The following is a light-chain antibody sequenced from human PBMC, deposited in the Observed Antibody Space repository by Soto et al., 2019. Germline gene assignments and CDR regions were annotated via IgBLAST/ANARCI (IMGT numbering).Light chain of an antibody. J-gene: IGKJ5*01. CDR3: QQLDGYPAT. CDR1: QGVKNY. V-gene: IGKV1-9*01. Sequence: DIQLTQSPSFLSASVGDRVTITCRASQGVKNYFAWYQQKPGTAPKLLIYAASTLQSGVPSRFSGSGSGTEFTITISSLQPEDFSTYYCQQLDGYPATFGQGTRLEIK. CDR2: AAS.